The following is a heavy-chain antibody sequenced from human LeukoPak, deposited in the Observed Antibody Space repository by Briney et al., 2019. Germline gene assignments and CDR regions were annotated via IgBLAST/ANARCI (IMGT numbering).Heavy chain of an antibody. V-gene: IGHV3-23*01. Sequence: GVSLRLSCTASGFTFSSYAMSWVRQGPGKGLEWVSTISGSDGSTYYADSVKGRFTISRDNSKNTLYLQMNSLRVEDTAIYYCAKGRGYCTGGSCYSDYWGQGTLVTVSS. J-gene: IGHJ4*02. CDR2: ISGSDGST. CDR3: AKGRGYCTGGSCYSDY. CDR1: GFTFSSYA. D-gene: IGHD2-15*01.